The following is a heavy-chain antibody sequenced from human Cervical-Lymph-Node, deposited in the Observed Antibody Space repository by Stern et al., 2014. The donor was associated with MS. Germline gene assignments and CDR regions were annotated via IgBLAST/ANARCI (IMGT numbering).Heavy chain of an antibody. V-gene: IGHV1-69*06. CDR1: GDNFNIYD. Sequence: VQLVESGAEVKKPGSSVKVSCTASGDNFNIYDISCIRHAPGQGLEWMGGVIPALTTAKDAEKVKDIASSTADRTKDNVYIELRSLRSEDTAVYYCARDPQYFERCDYRKWGQGTLVTVSS. D-gene: IGHD3-16*02. CDR2: VIPALTTA. CDR3: ARDPQYFERCDYRK. J-gene: IGHJ4*02.